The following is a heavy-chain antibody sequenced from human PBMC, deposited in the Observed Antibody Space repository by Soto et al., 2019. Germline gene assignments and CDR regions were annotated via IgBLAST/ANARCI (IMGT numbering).Heavy chain of an antibody. CDR1: GGTFSTYA. CDR2: IIPIFGTA. Sequence: QVQLVQSGAEVKKPGSSVKVSCKSSGGTFSTYAISWVRQAPGQGLKWMGGIIPIFGTANYAQKFQGRVTITADESTTTAYMELISLRSEDTAVYYCARDEMVVATGHRTWHYYYGMDVWGQGTTVTVSS. CDR3: ARDEMVVATGHRTWHYYYGMDV. J-gene: IGHJ6*02. D-gene: IGHD2-15*01. V-gene: IGHV1-69*12.